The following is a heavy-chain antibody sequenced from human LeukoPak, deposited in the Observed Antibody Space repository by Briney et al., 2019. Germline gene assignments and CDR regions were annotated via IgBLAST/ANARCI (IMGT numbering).Heavy chain of an antibody. Sequence: GTLRLTCAASGFTFDDYAMHWLRQAPGKGLEWVSNISCDGGSTYYADSVKGRFTISRDNSKNSLYLQMNSLRAEDTALYYCAKDMSSIAVAIDYWGQGTLVTVS. CDR1: GFTFDDYA. CDR3: AKDMSSIAVAIDY. V-gene: IGHV3-43D*04. J-gene: IGHJ4*02. CDR2: ISCDGGST. D-gene: IGHD6-19*01.